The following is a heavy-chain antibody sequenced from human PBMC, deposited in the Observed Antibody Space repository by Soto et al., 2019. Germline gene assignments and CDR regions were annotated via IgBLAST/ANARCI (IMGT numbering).Heavy chain of an antibody. CDR3: AGYSGYDGYYYYGMDV. CDR2: IIPIFGTA. D-gene: IGHD5-12*01. CDR1: GGTFSSYA. Sequence: SVKVSCKASGGTFSSYAISWVRQAPGQGLEWMGGIIPIFGTANYAQKFQGRVTITADESTSTAYMELSSLRSEDTAVYYCAGYSGYDGYYYYGMDVWGQGTTVTVSS. V-gene: IGHV1-69*13. J-gene: IGHJ6*02.